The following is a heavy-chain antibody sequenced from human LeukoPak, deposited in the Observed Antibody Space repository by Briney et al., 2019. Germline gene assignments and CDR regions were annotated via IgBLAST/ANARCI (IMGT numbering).Heavy chain of an antibody. J-gene: IGHJ3*02. CDR1: GFTFSSYA. CDR3: ARYEGPQWLVRSGAFDI. CDR2: ISGSGTNT. D-gene: IGHD6-19*01. V-gene: IGHV3-23*01. Sequence: GGSLRLSCAASGFTFSSYAMNWVRQAPGKGLEWVSGISGSGTNTYYADSVKGRFTISRDNSKNTLYMQMNSLRAEDTAVYYCARYEGPQWLVRSGAFDIWGQGTMGTVSS.